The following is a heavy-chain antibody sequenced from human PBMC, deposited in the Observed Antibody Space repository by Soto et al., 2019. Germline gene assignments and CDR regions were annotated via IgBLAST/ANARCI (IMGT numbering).Heavy chain of an antibody. V-gene: IGHV3-9*01. CDR1: GFTFDDYA. Sequence: GGSLRLSCAASGFTFDDYAMHWVRQAPGKGLEWVSGISWNSGSIGYADSVKGRFTISRDNAKNSLYLQMDSLRAEDTALYYCAKATTYYYDSSGKQYFQHWGQGTLVTVSS. CDR3: AKATTYYYDSSGKQYFQH. J-gene: IGHJ1*01. CDR2: ISWNSGSI. D-gene: IGHD3-22*01.